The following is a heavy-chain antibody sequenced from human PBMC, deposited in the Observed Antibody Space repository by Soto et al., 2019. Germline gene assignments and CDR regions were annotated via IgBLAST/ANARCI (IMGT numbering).Heavy chain of an antibody. CDR1: GGSISSGGYY. D-gene: IGHD3-10*01. J-gene: IGHJ6*02. CDR2: IYYSGST. V-gene: IGHV4-31*03. CDR3: GGGGGGGVLLWFGEFIEYYYGMDV. Sequence: SETLSLTCTVSGGSISSGGYYWSWIRHHPGKGLEWIGYIYYSGSTYYNPSLKSRVTISVDTSKNQFSLKLSSVTAADTAVYSGGGGGGGGVLLWFGEFIEYYYGMDVWGQGTTVTVSS.